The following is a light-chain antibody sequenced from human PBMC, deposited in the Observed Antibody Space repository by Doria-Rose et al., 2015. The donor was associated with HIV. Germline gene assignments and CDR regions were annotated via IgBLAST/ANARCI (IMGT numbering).Light chain of an antibody. CDR2: DAS. V-gene: IGKV3-11*01. CDR1: QSVSSN. Sequence: EIVLTQSPATLSLSPGERATLSCRASQSVSSNLAWYQQKPGQTPRLLIYDASNRATGIPARFNGSGSGTDFTLTISSLEPEDFAVYFCQQRSNWPPIFTFGPGTKVDI. CDR3: QQRSNWPPIFT. J-gene: IGKJ3*01.